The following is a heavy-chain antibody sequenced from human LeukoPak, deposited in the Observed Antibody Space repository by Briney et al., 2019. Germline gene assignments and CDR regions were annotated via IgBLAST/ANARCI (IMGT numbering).Heavy chain of an antibody. CDR1: GYTFTSYG. CDR3: ARDHSGSYSDY. Sequence: AAVKVSCKASGYTFTSYGISWVRQAPGQGLEWMGWISAYNGNTNYAQKLQGRVTMTTDTSTSTAYMELSSLRSEDTAVYYCARDHSGSYSDYWGQGTLVTVSS. V-gene: IGHV1-18*01. J-gene: IGHJ4*02. CDR2: ISAYNGNT. D-gene: IGHD1-26*01.